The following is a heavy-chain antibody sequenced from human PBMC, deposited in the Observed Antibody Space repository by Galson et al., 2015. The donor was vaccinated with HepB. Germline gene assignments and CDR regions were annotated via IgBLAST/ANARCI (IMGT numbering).Heavy chain of an antibody. J-gene: IGHJ5*02. Sequence: LSLTCTVSGGSISSYYWSWIRQPPGKGLEWIGYIYYSGSTNYNPSLKSRVTISVDTSKNQFSLKLSSVTAADTAVYYCARAHLTVSDNWSDPWGQGTLVTVSS. CDR3: ARAHLTVSDNWSDP. D-gene: IGHD4-17*01. CDR2: IYYSGST. CDR1: GGSISSYY. V-gene: IGHV4-59*01.